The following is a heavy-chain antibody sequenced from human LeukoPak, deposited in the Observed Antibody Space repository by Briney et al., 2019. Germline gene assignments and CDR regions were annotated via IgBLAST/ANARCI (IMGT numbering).Heavy chain of an antibody. D-gene: IGHD3-10*01. J-gene: IGHJ4*02. CDR3: ARDTMVRGVIIY. V-gene: IGHV1-69*04. Sequence: SVKVSCKASGGTFSSYAISWVRQAPGQGLEWMERIIPILGIANYAQKFQGRVTITADKSTSTAYMELSSLRSEDTAVYYCARDTMVRGVIIYWGQGTLVTVSS. CDR1: GGTFSSYA. CDR2: IIPILGIA.